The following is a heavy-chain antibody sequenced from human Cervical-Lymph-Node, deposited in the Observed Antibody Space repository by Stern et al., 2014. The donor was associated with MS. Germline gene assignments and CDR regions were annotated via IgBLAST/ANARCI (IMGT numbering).Heavy chain of an antibody. CDR2: INPNNGDT. V-gene: IGHV1-2*04. CDR3: ARDLGTVTTPGDY. J-gene: IGHJ4*02. CDR1: GYTFTAYY. Sequence: VQLVQSGAEVKKPGASVSVSCKASGYTFTAYYLHWVRQAPGQGLEWMGWINPNNGDTKYAQNFQGWVTMTRDTSISTAYMDLSSLTSDDTAVYYCARDLGTVTTPGDYWGQGTLVTVSS. D-gene: IGHD4-17*01.